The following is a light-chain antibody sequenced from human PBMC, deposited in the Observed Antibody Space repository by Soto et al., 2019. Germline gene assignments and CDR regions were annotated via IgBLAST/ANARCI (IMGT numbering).Light chain of an antibody. Sequence: QSVLTQTASVSGSPGQLITISRTGTSSDVGGYNYVSWYQQHPGKAPKLMIYDVSNRPSGVSNRFSGSKSGNTASLTISGPQAEGEGDSYSSPYTTSSSDVFGTGTKVPV. V-gene: IGLV2-14*01. J-gene: IGLJ1*01. CDR2: DVS. CDR3: SPYTTSSSDV. CDR1: SSDVGGYNY.